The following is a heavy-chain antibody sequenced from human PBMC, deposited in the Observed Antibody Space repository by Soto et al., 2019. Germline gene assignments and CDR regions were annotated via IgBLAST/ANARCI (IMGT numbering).Heavy chain of an antibody. D-gene: IGHD2-15*01. CDR3: ARVLGYCSGGSCRSGYYYGMDV. CDR1: GGSISSGGYY. Sequence: PSETLSLTCTVSGGSISSGGYYWSWIRQHPGKGLEWIGYIYYSGSTYYNPSLKSRVTISVDTSKNQFSLKLSSVTAADTAVYYCARVLGYCSGGSCRSGYYYGMDVWGQGTTVTSP. V-gene: IGHV4-31*03. J-gene: IGHJ6*02. CDR2: IYYSGST.